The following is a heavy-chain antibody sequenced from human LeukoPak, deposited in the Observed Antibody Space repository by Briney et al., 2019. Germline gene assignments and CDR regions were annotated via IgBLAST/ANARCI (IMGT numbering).Heavy chain of an antibody. CDR1: YY. CDR2: IYYDGST. J-gene: IGHJ4*02. V-gene: IGHV4-59*01. CDR3: ARATGHTYGYAY. Sequence: YYXTWIRQPPGKGLEWIGYIYYDGSTNYSPSLKSRVTISVDTSKRQSFLSLSSVTAADTAVYYCARATGHTYGYAYWGQGTLVTVSS. D-gene: IGHD5-18*01.